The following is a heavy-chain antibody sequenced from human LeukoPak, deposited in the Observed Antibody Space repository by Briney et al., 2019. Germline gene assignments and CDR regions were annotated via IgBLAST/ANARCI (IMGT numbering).Heavy chain of an antibody. CDR2: MNPNSGNT. Sequence: GASVKVSCKASGYTLTSYDINWVRQATGQGLEWMGWMNPNSGNTGYAQKFQGRVTMTRNTSISTAYMELSSLRSEDTAVYYCARARGGSGSGYYYVRYWGQGTLVTVSS. CDR1: GYTLTSYD. CDR3: ARARGGSGSGYYYVRY. V-gene: IGHV1-8*01. J-gene: IGHJ4*02. D-gene: IGHD3-22*01.